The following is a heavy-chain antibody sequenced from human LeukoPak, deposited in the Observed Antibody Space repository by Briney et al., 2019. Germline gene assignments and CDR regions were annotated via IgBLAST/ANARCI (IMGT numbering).Heavy chain of an antibody. D-gene: IGHD3-10*01. J-gene: IGHJ4*02. CDR1: GFTFSSYW. Sequence: GGSLRLSCAASGFTFSSYWMSWVRQAPGKGLEWVANIKQDGSEKYYVDSVKGRFTISRDNAKNSLYLQMNSLRAEDTAVYYCARDSIALWFGELLGTPDYWGQGTLVTVSS. CDR3: ARDSIALWFGELLGTPDY. V-gene: IGHV3-7*01. CDR2: IKQDGSEK.